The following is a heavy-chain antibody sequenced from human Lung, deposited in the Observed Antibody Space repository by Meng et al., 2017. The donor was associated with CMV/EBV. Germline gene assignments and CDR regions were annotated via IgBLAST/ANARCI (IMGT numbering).Heavy chain of an antibody. V-gene: IGHV3-30-3*01. Sequence: SCAASGFTFSSHAMHWVRQAPGKGLEWVAVISYDGSIKYYADSVKGRFTISRDNSKNTLYLQMNSLRAEDTAVYYCARPGSYGGTPYYFDYWGQGXLVTVSS. D-gene: IGHD4-23*01. CDR2: ISYDGSIK. J-gene: IGHJ4*02. CDR1: GFTFSSHA. CDR3: ARPGSYGGTPYYFDY.